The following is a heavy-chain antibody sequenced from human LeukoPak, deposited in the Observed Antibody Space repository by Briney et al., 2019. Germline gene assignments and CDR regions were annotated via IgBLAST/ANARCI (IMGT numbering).Heavy chain of an antibody. CDR3: ARGPVLEDHYYYYMDV. D-gene: IGHD1-1*01. Sequence: ASVKVSCKASGYTFTSYDINWVRQATGQGLEWMGWMNPNSGNTGYAQKFQGRVTMTRNTSISTAYMELSSLRSEDTAVYYCARGPVLEDHYYYYMDVWGKGTTVTVSS. V-gene: IGHV1-8*01. CDR2: MNPNSGNT. J-gene: IGHJ6*03. CDR1: GYTFTSYD.